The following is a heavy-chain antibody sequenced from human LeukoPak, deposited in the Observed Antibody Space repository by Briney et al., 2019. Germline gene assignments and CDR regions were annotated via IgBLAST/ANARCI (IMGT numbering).Heavy chain of an antibody. D-gene: IGHD2-2*02. Sequence: SETLSLTCTVSGGSIGNFYWSRIRQPAGKGLEWIGRLNNGGDTNYSPSLRSRVTISVDTSKNHFSLILSSVTVADTAIYYCARAIGVYAFDVWGQGTMVTVSS. CDR2: LNNGGDT. CDR3: ARAIGVYAFDV. V-gene: IGHV4-4*07. J-gene: IGHJ3*01. CDR1: GGSIGNFY.